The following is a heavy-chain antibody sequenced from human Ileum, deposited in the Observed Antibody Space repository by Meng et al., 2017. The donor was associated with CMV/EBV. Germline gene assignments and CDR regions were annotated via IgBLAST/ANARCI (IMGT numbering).Heavy chain of an antibody. V-gene: IGHV3-7*01. Sequence: GESLKISCAASGFTFTRYWMSWVRQAPGKGLEWVANIKQDGSAKYCVDSVKGRFTISRDNAQNSLYLQMNSLRAEDTAMYYCATSSSSPGNDWGQGTPVTVSS. CDR2: IKQDGSAK. D-gene: IGHD6-6*01. CDR3: ATSSSSPGND. J-gene: IGHJ1*01. CDR1: GFTFTRYW.